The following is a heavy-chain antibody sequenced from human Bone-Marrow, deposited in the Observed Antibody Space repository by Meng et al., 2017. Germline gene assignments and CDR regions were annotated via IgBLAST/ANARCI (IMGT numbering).Heavy chain of an antibody. J-gene: IGHJ6*02. CDR3: ARGVANDQWLVPESQYYYYGMDV. CDR2: IYHSGST. D-gene: IGHD6-19*01. V-gene: IGHV4-38-2*02. CDR1: GYSISSGYY. Sequence: PGGSLRLSCTVSGYSISSGYYWGWIRQPPGKGLEWIGSIYHSGSTYYNPSLKSRVTISVDTSKNQFSLKLSSVTAADTAVYYCARGVANDQWLVPESQYYYYGMDVWGQGTTVTVSS.